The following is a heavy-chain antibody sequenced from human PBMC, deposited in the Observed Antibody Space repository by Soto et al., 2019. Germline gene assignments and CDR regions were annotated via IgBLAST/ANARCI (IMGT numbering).Heavy chain of an antibody. CDR3: ASFHRWSEYSSGWSGGMDV. CDR1: GYTFTSYG. J-gene: IGHJ6*01. V-gene: IGHV1-18*04. Sequence: ASVKVSCKASGYTFTSYGISWVRQAPGQGLEWMGWISAYNGNTNYAQKLQGRVTMTTDTYTSTAYMELRRLRSDDTDVYYCASFHRWSEYSSGWSGGMDVWG. D-gene: IGHD6-19*01. CDR2: ISAYNGNT.